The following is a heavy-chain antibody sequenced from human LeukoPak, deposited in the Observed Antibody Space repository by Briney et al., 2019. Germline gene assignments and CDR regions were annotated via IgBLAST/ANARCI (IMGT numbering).Heavy chain of an antibody. D-gene: IGHD1-14*01. J-gene: IGHJ4*02. Sequence: GGPLTLSCAASGFTFSSHWMNWVRQAPGKGLEWVAHINQDGGEKFYVDSVKGRFTISRDNAKNSLYLQMNSLRAEDTATYYCARDSYRALEYWGQGTLVTVSS. CDR3: ARDSYRALEY. CDR1: GFTFSSHW. V-gene: IGHV3-7*01. CDR2: INQDGGEK.